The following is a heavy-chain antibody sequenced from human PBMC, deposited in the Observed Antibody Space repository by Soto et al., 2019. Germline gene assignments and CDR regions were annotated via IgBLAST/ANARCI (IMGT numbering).Heavy chain of an antibody. CDR3: AGTPLGSGTRQKKNWFDP. V-gene: IGHV4-31*03. Sequence: SETLSLTCTVSGGSISSGGYYWSWIRQHPGKGLEWIGYIYYSGSTYYNPSLKSRVTISVDTSKNQFSLKLSSVTAADTAVYYCAGTPLGSGTRQKKNWFDPWGQGTLVTVSS. J-gene: IGHJ5*02. CDR1: GGSISSGGYY. CDR2: IYYSGST. D-gene: IGHD3-10*01.